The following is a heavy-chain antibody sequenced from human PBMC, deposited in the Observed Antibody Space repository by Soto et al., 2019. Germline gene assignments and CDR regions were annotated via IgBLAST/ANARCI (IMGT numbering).Heavy chain of an antibody. CDR3: ARDWGVYDSDIRTHIPHLDS. CDR2: ISIGSSTI. Sequence: EVQLVESGGGLVQPGGSLRLSCEASGFTFSSNGMNWVRQAPGKGLEWVSFISIGSSTINYADSVRGRFTISRDNAKNSRYLQMNILRDEDTAVDYCARDWGVYDSDIRTHIPHLDSWGQGTRVTVSS. CDR1: GFTFSSNG. J-gene: IGHJ4*02. V-gene: IGHV3-48*02. D-gene: IGHD3-22*01.